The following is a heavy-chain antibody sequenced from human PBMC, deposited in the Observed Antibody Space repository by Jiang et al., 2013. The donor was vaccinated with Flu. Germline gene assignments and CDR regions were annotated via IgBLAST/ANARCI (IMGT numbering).Heavy chain of an antibody. J-gene: IGHJ5*02. Sequence: GAEVKKPGASVKVSCKASGYTFTGYYMHWVRQAPGQGLEWMGWINPNSGGTNYAQKFQGWVTMTRDTSISTAYMELSRLRSDDTAVYYCARNVGRITIFGVTTNPPDNWFDPWGQGTLVTVSS. CDR2: INPNSGGT. V-gene: IGHV1-2*04. D-gene: IGHD3-3*01. CDR3: ARNVGRITIFGVTTNPPDNWFDP. CDR1: GYTFTGYY.